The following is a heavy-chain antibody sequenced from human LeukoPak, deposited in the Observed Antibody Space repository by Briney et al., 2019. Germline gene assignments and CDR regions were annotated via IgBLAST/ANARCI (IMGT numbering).Heavy chain of an antibody. V-gene: IGHV3-NL1*01. D-gene: IGHD4-11*01. Sequence: GGSLRLSCEASGFIFSNYGMPWVRQAPGKGLEWVSVIYSGGSTYYADSVKGRFTISRDNSKNTLYLQMNSLRAEDTAVYYCARHDYSNFNFDYWGQGTLVTVSS. CDR1: GFIFSNYG. J-gene: IGHJ4*02. CDR2: IYSGGST. CDR3: ARHDYSNFNFDY.